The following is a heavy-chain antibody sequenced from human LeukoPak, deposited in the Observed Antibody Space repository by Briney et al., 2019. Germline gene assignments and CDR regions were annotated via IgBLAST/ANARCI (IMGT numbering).Heavy chain of an antibody. J-gene: IGHJ3*02. Sequence: PSETLSLTCAVSGGSMYSSNWWSWVRQPPGKGLEWIGEIFHSGSTNYNPSLKSRVTISVDKSKNQFSLRLSSVTAADTAVYYCARDSGEEWLRWSALDIWGQGTMVTVSS. CDR2: IFHSGST. CDR1: GGSMYSSNW. D-gene: IGHD5-12*01. CDR3: ARDSGEEWLRWSALDI. V-gene: IGHV4-4*02.